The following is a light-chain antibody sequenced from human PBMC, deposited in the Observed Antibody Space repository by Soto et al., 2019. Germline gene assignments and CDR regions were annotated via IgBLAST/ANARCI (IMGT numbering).Light chain of an antibody. Sequence: EIELTQSPGTLSLSPGERATLSCRASQSVSSSYLAWYQQKPGQAPRLLIYGASRRATGIPDRFSGSGSGTDFTLTISRLEPEDFAVYYCQQDVSSLGVTFGGGTKVDIK. CDR2: GAS. J-gene: IGKJ4*01. CDR3: QQDVSSLGVT. CDR1: QSVSSSY. V-gene: IGKV3-20*01.